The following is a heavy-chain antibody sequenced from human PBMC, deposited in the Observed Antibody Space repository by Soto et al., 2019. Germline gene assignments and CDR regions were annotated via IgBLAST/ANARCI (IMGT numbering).Heavy chain of an antibody. D-gene: IGHD3-10*01. J-gene: IGHJ6*02. CDR3: ARSYYYGSGSYYMPYFYGMDV. Sequence: PSETLSLTCTVSGGSFSSYYWSWIRQPAGKGLEWIGRIYTSGGTSYNPSLKSRVTMSVDMSKNQFSLTLNSVTAADTAVYYCARSYYYGSGSYYMPYFYGMDVWGQGTTVTVSS. V-gene: IGHV4-4*07. CDR1: GGSFSSYY. CDR2: IYTSGGT.